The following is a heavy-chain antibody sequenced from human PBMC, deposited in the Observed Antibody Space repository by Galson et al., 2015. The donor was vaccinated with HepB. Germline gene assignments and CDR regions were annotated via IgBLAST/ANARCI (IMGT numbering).Heavy chain of an antibody. D-gene: IGHD3-3*01. CDR2: ISYDGSNK. CDR1: GFTFSSYA. CDR3: ARDTFAVRFLEPDYYYYMDV. J-gene: IGHJ6*03. V-gene: IGHV3-30-3*01. Sequence: SLRLSCAASGFTFSSYAMHWVRQAPGKGLEWVAVISYDGSNKYYADSVKGRFTISRDNSKNTLYLQMNSLRAEDTAVYYCARDTFAVRFLEPDYYYYMDVWGKGTTVTVSS.